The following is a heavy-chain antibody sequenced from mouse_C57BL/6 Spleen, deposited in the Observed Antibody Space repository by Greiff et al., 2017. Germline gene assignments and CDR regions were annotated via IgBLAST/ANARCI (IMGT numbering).Heavy chain of an antibody. CDR3: ARGGQLRLPFAY. Sequence: EVQRVESGGGLVKPGGSLKLSCAASGFTFSSYAMSWVRQTPEKRLEWVATISDGGSYTYYPDNVKGRFTISRDNAKNNLYLQMSHLKSEDTAMYYCARGGQLRLPFAYWGQGTLVTVSA. J-gene: IGHJ3*01. V-gene: IGHV5-4*01. CDR2: ISDGGSYT. D-gene: IGHD3-2*02. CDR1: GFTFSSYA.